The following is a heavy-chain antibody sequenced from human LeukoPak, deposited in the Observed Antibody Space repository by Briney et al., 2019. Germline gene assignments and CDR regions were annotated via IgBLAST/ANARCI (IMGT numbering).Heavy chain of an antibody. CDR1: GYTFTGYY. V-gene: IGHV1-2*06. CDR3: ARDGPGGEYQPKDI. D-gene: IGHD2-2*01. J-gene: IGHJ3*02. Sequence: ASVKVSCKASGYTFTGYYMHWVRQAPGQGLEWMGRINPNSGGTNYAQKLQGRVTMTTDTSTSTAYMELRSLRSDDTAVYYCARDGPGGEYQPKDIWGQGTMVTVSS. CDR2: INPNSGGT.